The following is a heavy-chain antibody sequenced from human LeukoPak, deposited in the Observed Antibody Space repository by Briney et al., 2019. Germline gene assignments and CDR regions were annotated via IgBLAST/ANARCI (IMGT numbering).Heavy chain of an antibody. Sequence: SETLSLTCAVYGGSFSGYYWSWIRQPPGKGLEWIGEINHSGSTNYNPSLKSRVTLSVDTSKNQFSLKLSSVTAADTAVYYCAGKVYYYDSSGYYGPVRAFDIWGQGTMVTVSS. CDR3: AGKVYYYDSSGYYGPVRAFDI. V-gene: IGHV4-34*01. CDR1: GGSFSGYY. CDR2: INHSGST. D-gene: IGHD3-22*01. J-gene: IGHJ3*02.